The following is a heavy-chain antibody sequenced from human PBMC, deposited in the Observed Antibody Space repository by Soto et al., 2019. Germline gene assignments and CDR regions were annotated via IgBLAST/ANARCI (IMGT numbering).Heavy chain of an antibody. CDR2: VKHSGNI. J-gene: IGHJ3*01. V-gene: IGHV4-34*01. CDR1: GGSFSGYY. D-gene: IGHD3-3*01. CDR3: ARGSHFDFSSGYADSFDV. Sequence: QVQLQQWGAGLLEPSETLSLTCAVYGGSFSGYYWGWFRQPPGKGLEWMGEVKHSGNINYNPSLKTRLTVSVDTSKNQFSLKLSSMTAADTAMYYCARGSHFDFSSGYADSFDVWGQGTMVTVSS.